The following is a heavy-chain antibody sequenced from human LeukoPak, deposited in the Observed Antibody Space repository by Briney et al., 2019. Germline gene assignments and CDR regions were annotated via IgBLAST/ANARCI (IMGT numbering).Heavy chain of an antibody. CDR1: GYTFTGDY. CDR3: ARDPQGVVVINYSYYYYYYMDV. D-gene: IGHD3-22*01. J-gene: IGHJ6*03. Sequence: GASVKVSCNASGYTFTGDYLRWWRQAPGQGLEWMGWINPNSGGTNYAQKFQGRVTMTRDTSISTAYMELSRLRSDDPAVYYSARDPQGVVVINYSYYYYYYMDVWGKGTTVTVSS. CDR2: INPNSGGT. V-gene: IGHV1-2*02.